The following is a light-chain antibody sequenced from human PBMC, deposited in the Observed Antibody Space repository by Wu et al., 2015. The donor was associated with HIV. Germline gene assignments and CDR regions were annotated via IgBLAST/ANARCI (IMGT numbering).Light chain of an antibody. CDR3: QQYTHWPPLT. Sequence: EIVMTQSPTTLSVSPGESATLSCRASQSVSSNLAWYQQKPGQAPRLLIYGASTRATGIPARFSGSGFGTDFTLTISGLRSDDVAIYYCQQYTHWPPLTFGGGTRVEIK. J-gene: IGKJ4*01. V-gene: IGKV3-15*01. CDR2: GAS. CDR1: QSVSSN.